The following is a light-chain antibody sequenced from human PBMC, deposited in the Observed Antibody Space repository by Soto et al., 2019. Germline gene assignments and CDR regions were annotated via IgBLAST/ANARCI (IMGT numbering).Light chain of an antibody. J-gene: IGKJ1*01. V-gene: IGKV1-39*01. CDR2: AAS. CDR3: QESYSAPTWT. Sequence: DIHITQSPSSLSASVVDIVTITCQASQDISKYLNWYQQKPGQVPKLLIVAASRLQSGVPTRFSGSGSGTDFTLTINDLQTEDFATYYCQESYSAPTWTFGQGTKVDIK. CDR1: QDISKY.